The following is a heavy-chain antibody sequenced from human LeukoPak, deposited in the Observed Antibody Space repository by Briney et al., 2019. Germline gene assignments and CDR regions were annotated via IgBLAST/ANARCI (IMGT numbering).Heavy chain of an antibody. D-gene: IGHD2-15*01. Sequence: GGSLRLSCAASGFTFSSYSMNWVRQAPGKGLEWVSSISSSSSYIYYADSVKGRFTISRDNAKNSLYLQMNRLRAEDTAVYYCARELGYCSGGSCYGDYWGQGTLVTVSS. CDR2: ISSSSSYI. J-gene: IGHJ4*02. V-gene: IGHV3-21*06. CDR1: GFTFSSYS. CDR3: ARELGYCSGGSCYGDY.